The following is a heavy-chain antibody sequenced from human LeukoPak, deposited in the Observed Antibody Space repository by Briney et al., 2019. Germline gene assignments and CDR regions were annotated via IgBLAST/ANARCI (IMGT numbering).Heavy chain of an antibody. Sequence: SETLSLTCTVSGGSISYYYWSWIRQPPGKGLEWIGYIYYSGSTNYNPSLKSRVTISVDTSKNQFSLRLSSVTAADTAVYYCARGSCRGINCYGEDYWGQGTLVTVSS. CDR2: IYYSGST. D-gene: IGHD2-2*01. CDR3: ARGSCRGINCYGEDY. J-gene: IGHJ4*02. V-gene: IGHV4-59*08. CDR1: GGSISYYY.